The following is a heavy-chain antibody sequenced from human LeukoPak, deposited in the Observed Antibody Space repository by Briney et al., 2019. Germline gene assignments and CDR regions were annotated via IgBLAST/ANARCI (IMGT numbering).Heavy chain of an antibody. CDR1: GFTFSSYA. J-gene: IGHJ4*02. CDR2: ISGSGGST. CDR3: AKDDYGDYVGEIDY. V-gene: IGHV3-23*01. Sequence: GGSLRLSCAASGFTFSSYAMSWVRQAPGKGLEWVSAISGSGGSTYYADSVKGRFTISRDNSKNTLYLQMNSLRAEDTAVYYCAKDDYGDYVGEIDYWGQGTLVTVSS. D-gene: IGHD4-17*01.